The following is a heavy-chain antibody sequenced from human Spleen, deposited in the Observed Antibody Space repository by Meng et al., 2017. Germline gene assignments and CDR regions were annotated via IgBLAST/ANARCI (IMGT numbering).Heavy chain of an antibody. CDR3: AREQLLWFGELSPDAFDI. CDR2: TRNKANSYTT. J-gene: IGHJ3*02. D-gene: IGHD3-10*01. V-gene: IGHV3-72*01. CDR1: GFTFSDHY. Sequence: GASLKISCAASGFTFSDHYMDWVRQAPGKGLEWVGRTRNKANSYTTEYAASVKGRFTISRDDSKNSLYLQMNSLKTEDTAVYYCAREQLLWFGELSPDAFDIWGQGTMVTVSS.